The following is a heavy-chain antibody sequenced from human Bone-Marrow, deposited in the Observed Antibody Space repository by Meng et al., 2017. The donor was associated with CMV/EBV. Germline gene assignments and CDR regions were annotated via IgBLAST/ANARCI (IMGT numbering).Heavy chain of an antibody. CDR1: GGSFSGYY. Sequence: SETLSLTCAVYGGSFSGYYWSWIRQPPGKGLEWIGEINHSGSTNYNPSLKSRVTISVDTSKNPFSLKLSSVTAADTAVYYCARARPVALVPAARARYDYWGQGTLVTVSS. J-gene: IGHJ4*02. CDR2: INHSGST. D-gene: IGHD2-2*01. V-gene: IGHV4-34*01. CDR3: ARARPVALVPAARARYDY.